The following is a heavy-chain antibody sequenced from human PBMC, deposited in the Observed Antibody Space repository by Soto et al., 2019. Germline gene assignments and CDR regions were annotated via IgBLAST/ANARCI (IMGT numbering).Heavy chain of an antibody. CDR1: GGTFSSYA. Sequence: ASVKVSCKASGGTFSSYAISWVRQAPGQGLEWMGGIIPIFGTANYAQKFQGRVTITADESTSTAYMELSSLRSEDTAVYYCARSERGYSGYDRSWGQGTLVPVSS. D-gene: IGHD5-12*01. CDR3: ARSERGYSGYDRS. J-gene: IGHJ5*02. V-gene: IGHV1-69*13. CDR2: IIPIFGTA.